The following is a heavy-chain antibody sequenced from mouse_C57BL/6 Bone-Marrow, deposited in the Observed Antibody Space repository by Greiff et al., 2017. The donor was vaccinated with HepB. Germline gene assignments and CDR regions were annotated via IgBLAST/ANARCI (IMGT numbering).Heavy chain of an antibody. D-gene: IGHD2-3*01. J-gene: IGHJ4*01. V-gene: IGHV1-76*01. CDR1: GYTFTDYY. Sequence: QVQLQQSGAELVRPGASVKLSCKASGYTFTDYYINWVKQRPGQGLEWIARIYPGSGNTYYNEKFKGKATLTAEKSSSTAYMQLSSLTSEDSAVYFCARMGWLLLMDYWGQGTSVTVSS. CDR2: IYPGSGNT. CDR3: ARMGWLLLMDY.